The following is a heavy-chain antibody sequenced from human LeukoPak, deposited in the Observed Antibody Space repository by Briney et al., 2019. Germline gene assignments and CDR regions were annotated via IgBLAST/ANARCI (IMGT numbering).Heavy chain of an antibody. CDR1: GYTFTGYY. V-gene: IGHV1-2*06. Sequence: GASVKVSCKASGYTFTGYYMHWVRQAPGQGLEWMGRINPNSGGTNYAQKFQGRVTMTRDTSISTAYVELSRLRSDDTAVYYCARASSSWISYFDYWGQGTLVTVSS. CDR3: ARASSSWISYFDY. D-gene: IGHD6-13*01. CDR2: INPNSGGT. J-gene: IGHJ4*02.